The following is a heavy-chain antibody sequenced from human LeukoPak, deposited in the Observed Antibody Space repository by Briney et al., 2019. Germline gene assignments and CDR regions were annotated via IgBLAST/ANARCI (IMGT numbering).Heavy chain of an antibody. Sequence: ASVKVSCTASGYTFTGYYMHWVRQAPGQGVDWMGRINPNSGGTNYAQKFQGRVTMTRDTSISTAYMELSRLRSDDTAVYYCARAASSGALPIDYWGQGTLVTVSS. CDR1: GYTFTGYY. CDR2: INPNSGGT. CDR3: ARAASSGALPIDY. D-gene: IGHD6-19*01. J-gene: IGHJ4*02. V-gene: IGHV1-2*06.